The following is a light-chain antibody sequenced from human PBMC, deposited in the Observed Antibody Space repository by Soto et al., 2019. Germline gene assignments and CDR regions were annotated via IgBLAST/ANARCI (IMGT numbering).Light chain of an antibody. CDR2: GAS. CDR3: QQTYSTPGYT. V-gene: IGKV1-39*01. CDR1: QSISNF. Sequence: DIQMTQSPSSLSASVGDRVTITCRASQSISNFLNWYQHKPGKAPKLLIYGASTLQSGVPSRFSGGGSGTDFTLTISSLQPEDFATYYCQQTYSTPGYTFAQGTKLEIK. J-gene: IGKJ2*01.